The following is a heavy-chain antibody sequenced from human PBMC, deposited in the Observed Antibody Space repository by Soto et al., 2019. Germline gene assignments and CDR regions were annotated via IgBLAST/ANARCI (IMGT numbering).Heavy chain of an antibody. CDR3: ARVYLYCSSTSCSKYYYYYRMDV. J-gene: IGHJ6*02. Sequence: SETLSLACAVYGGSFSGYYWSWIRQPPGKGLEWIGEINHSGSTNYNPSLKSRVTISVDTSKNQFSLKLSSVTAADTAAYYCARVYLYCSSTSCSKYYYYYRMDVWGQGTTVTVSS. V-gene: IGHV4-34*01. CDR1: GGSFSGYY. D-gene: IGHD2-2*01. CDR2: INHSGST.